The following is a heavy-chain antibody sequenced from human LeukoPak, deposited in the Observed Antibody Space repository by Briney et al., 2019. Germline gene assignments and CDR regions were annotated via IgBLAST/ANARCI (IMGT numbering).Heavy chain of an antibody. D-gene: IGHD4-17*01. V-gene: IGHV3-23*01. Sequence: GGSLRLSCAASGFTFSSYAMSWVRQAPGKGLEWVSAISGSGGSTYYADSVKGRFTISRDNSKNTLYLQMNSLRADDTALHYCAKHDYGDYADFDSWGQGTLVAVSS. CDR2: ISGSGGST. CDR3: AKHDYGDYADFDS. CDR1: GFTFSSYA. J-gene: IGHJ4*02.